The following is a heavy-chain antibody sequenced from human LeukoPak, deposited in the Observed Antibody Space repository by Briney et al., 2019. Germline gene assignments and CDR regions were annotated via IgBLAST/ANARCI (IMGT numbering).Heavy chain of an antibody. Sequence: SQTLSLTCTVSGGSISSGSYYWSWIRQPAGKGLEWIGRIDTSGSTNYNPSLKSRVTISVDTSKNQFSLKLSSVTAADAAVYYCARDHSDGSGTKWGQGTLVTVSS. J-gene: IGHJ4*02. V-gene: IGHV4-61*02. CDR3: ARDHSDGSGTK. CDR1: GGSISSGSYY. CDR2: IDTSGST. D-gene: IGHD3-10*01.